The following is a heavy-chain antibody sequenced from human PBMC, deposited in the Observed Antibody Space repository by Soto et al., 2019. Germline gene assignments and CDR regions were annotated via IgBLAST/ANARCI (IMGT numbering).Heavy chain of an antibody. CDR2: INHSGST. D-gene: IGHD1-7*01. J-gene: IGHJ6*02. V-gene: IGHV4-34*01. CDR3: ASGNWNYGHYYYYGMDV. Sequence: SETLSLTCAVYGGSLSGYYWSWIRQPPGKGLEWIGEINHSGSTNYNPSLKSRVTISVDTSKNQFSLKLSSVTAADTAVYYCASGNWNYGHYYYYGMDVWGQGTTVTV. CDR1: GGSLSGYY.